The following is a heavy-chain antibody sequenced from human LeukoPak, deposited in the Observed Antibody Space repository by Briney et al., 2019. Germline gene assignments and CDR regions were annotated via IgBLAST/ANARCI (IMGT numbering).Heavy chain of an antibody. J-gene: IGHJ6*03. CDR1: GYTFTSYD. D-gene: IGHD6-19*01. V-gene: IGHV1-8*03. CDR3: ARRAVGNSYYYSMDV. Sequence: ASVKVSCKASGYTFTSYDINWVRQATGQGLEWMGWMNPNSGNTGYAQKFQGRVTITRNTSISTAFMELSSPRSEDTAVYYCARRAVGNSYYYSMDVWGKGTTVTVSS. CDR2: MNPNSGNT.